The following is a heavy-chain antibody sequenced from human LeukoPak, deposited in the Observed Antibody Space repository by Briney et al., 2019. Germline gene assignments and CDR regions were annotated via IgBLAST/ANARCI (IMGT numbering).Heavy chain of an antibody. Sequence: SETLSLTCTVSGGSISSYYWSWIRQPPGKGLEWIGYIYYSGSTNYNPSLKSRVTISVDTSKNQFSLKLSSVTAADTAVYYCARRNYYDSSGYLGDAFDIWGQGTMVTVSS. CDR3: ARRNYYDSSGYLGDAFDI. D-gene: IGHD3-22*01. CDR1: GGSISSYY. J-gene: IGHJ3*02. V-gene: IGHV4-59*01. CDR2: IYYSGST.